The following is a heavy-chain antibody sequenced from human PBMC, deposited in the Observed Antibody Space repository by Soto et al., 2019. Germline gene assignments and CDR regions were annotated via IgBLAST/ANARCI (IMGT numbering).Heavy chain of an antibody. D-gene: IGHD1-1*01. V-gene: IGHV4-4*02. Sequence: SSETLSLTCTVSGDSMSSFTYWTWVRQPPGKGLEWIGEIYQSGSTNYNPSLKSRVTISADKSNNQFSLRLSSVTAADTAVYYCARGLNTAMEPWNFDSWGQGTLVTVYS. J-gene: IGHJ4*02. CDR2: IYQSGST. CDR1: GDSMSSFTY. CDR3: ARGLNTAMEPWNFDS.